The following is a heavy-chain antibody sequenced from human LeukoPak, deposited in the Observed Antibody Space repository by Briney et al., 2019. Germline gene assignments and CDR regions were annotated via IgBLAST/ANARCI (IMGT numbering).Heavy chain of an antibody. CDR1: GYTXIDYY. D-gene: IGHD5-24*01. V-gene: IGHV1-46*01. Sequence: ASVKVSCKASGYTXIDYYMHGVRQAPGQGLEWMGIINPRGGSTTYAQNFQGRVTMTRDTSTSTLYMELSSLTYEDTAVYYCARKRTDGYISYYFDYWGQGTLVTVSS. J-gene: IGHJ4*02. CDR3: ARKRTDGYISYYFDY. CDR2: INPRGGST.